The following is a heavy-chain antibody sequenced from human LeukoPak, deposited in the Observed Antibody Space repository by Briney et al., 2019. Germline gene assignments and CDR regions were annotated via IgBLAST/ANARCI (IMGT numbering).Heavy chain of an antibody. CDR2: ITKNGDTT. CDR3: AKDPAYYYDSSGYYPFDY. Sequence: GGSLRLSCAASGFSFSAFGMNWVRQAPGKGLEWVSTITKNGDTTYYVDSVKGRFTISRDNSKNTLYLQMNSLRAEDTAVYYCAKDPAYYYDSSGYYPFDYWGQGTLVTVSS. D-gene: IGHD3-22*01. CDR1: GFSFSAFG. J-gene: IGHJ4*02. V-gene: IGHV3-23*01.